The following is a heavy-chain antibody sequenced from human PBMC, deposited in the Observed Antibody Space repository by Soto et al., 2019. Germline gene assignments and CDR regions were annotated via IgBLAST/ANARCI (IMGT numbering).Heavy chain of an antibody. CDR1: GFVFSDYA. V-gene: IGHV3-23*01. Sequence: GGSLRLSCVASGFVFSDYAMSWVRQAPGKGLEWVSAISAGGVDTYYADSVKGRFTVSRANSKNTLYLQMNSLRAEDTAIYYCANVPIWCGGSSCYTEGFDSWGQGTLVTVSS. J-gene: IGHJ4*02. D-gene: IGHD2-21*01. CDR3: ANVPIWCGGSSCYTEGFDS. CDR2: ISAGGVDT.